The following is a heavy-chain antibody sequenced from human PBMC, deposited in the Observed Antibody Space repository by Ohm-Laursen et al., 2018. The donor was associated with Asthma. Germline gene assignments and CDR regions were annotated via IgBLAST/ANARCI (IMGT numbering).Heavy chain of an antibody. J-gene: IGHJ4*02. CDR1: GFTFRSYA. CDR2: GGSYYDGGLK. V-gene: IGHV3-30-3*01. Sequence: SLRLSCTASGFTFRSYAMHWVRQAPGKGLEWVAVGGSYYDGGLKYYADSVNGRFTVSRDDSKNTLYLQMNSLRPDDTAVYYCARDGTTLFLYYFDYWGQGTLVTVSS. CDR3: ARDGTTLFLYYFDY. D-gene: IGHD2/OR15-2a*01.